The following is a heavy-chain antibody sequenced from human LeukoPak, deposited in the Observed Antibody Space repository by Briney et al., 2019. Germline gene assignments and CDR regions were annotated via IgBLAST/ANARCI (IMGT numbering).Heavy chain of an antibody. J-gene: IGHJ3*02. CDR3: ATNGSPGPFDI. Sequence: SETLSLTCTVSGASIRSSYWSWIRQPPGKGLEWIGYISYTGSTNYNPSLKSRVTISVDRSKNQFSLKLSSVTAADTAVYYCATNGSPGPFDIWGQGTMVTVSS. D-gene: IGHD1-26*01. CDR2: ISYTGST. V-gene: IGHV4-59*12. CDR1: GASIRSSY.